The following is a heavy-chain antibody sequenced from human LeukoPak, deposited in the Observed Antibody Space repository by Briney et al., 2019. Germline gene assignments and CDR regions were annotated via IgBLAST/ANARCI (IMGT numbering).Heavy chain of an antibody. J-gene: IGHJ5*02. CDR1: GGSISSYY. Sequence: PSETLSLTCTVSGGSISSYYWSWIRQPAGKGLEWIGRIYTSGSTNYNPSLKSRVTMSVDTPKNQFSLKLSSVTAADTAVYYCARALPRLYYYDSSGENWFDPWGQGTLVTVSS. CDR3: ARALPRLYYYDSSGENWFDP. CDR2: IYTSGST. D-gene: IGHD3-22*01. V-gene: IGHV4-4*07.